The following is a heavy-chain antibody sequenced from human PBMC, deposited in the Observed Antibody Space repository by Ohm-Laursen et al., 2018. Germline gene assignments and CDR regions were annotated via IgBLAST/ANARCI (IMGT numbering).Heavy chain of an antibody. CDR2: IYPSGST. Sequence: SETLSLTCTVSGGSISSYYWSWIRQPAGKGLEWIGHIYPSGSTNYNPSLKSRVTVSVDTSKNQFSLKLSSVTAADTAVYYCARENWNDVLYYFDYWGQGTLVTVSS. J-gene: IGHJ4*02. CDR1: GGSISSYY. V-gene: IGHV4-4*07. CDR3: ARENWNDVLYYFDY. D-gene: IGHD1-1*01.